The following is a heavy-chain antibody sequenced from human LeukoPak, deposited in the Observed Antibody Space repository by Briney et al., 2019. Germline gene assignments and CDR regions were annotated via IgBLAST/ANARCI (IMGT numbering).Heavy chain of an antibody. CDR1: GGPFSGYY. Sequence: SETLSLTCAVYGGPFSGYYWSWICQPPGKGLEWIGEINHSGSTNYNPSLKSRVTISVDTSKNQFSLKLSSVTAADTAVYYCARGYCSSTSCYTYYYYYGMDVWGQGTTVTVSS. D-gene: IGHD2-2*02. J-gene: IGHJ6*02. V-gene: IGHV4-34*01. CDR3: ARGYCSSTSCYTYYYYYGMDV. CDR2: INHSGST.